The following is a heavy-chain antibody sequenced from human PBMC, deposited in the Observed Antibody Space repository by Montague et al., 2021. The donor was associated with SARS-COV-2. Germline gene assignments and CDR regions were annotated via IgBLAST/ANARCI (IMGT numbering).Heavy chain of an antibody. V-gene: IGHV4-39*01. D-gene: IGHD3-22*01. CDR2: IYYSGST. Sequence: SETLSLTCTVSGGSTSSSSYYWGWIRQPPGKGLEWIGSIYYSGSTXYNPSLKSRVTISVDTSKNQFSLKLSSVTAADTAVYYCARQSVNYYDSSGYPFDYWGQGTLVTVSS. J-gene: IGHJ4*02. CDR1: GGSTSSSSYY. CDR3: ARQSVNYYDSSGYPFDY.